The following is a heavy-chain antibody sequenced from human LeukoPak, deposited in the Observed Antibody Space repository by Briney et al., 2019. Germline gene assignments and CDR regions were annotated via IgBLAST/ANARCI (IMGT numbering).Heavy chain of an antibody. CDR2: INQRGST. J-gene: IGHJ5*02. Sequence: SETLSLTCAVYGGSFSGYYWSWILQPPGKGLEWIWEINQRGSTHYNPSLKSRVTISVDTSKNQFSLKLSSVTAADTAVYYCVRGEDRIRDIVVVVAATPFKYWFDPWGQGTLVTVSS. V-gene: IGHV4-34*01. CDR1: GGSFSGYY. D-gene: IGHD2-15*01. CDR3: VRGEDRIRDIVVVVAATPFKYWFDP.